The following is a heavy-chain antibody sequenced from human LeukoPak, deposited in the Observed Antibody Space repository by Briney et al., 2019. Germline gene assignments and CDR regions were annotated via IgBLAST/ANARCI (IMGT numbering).Heavy chain of an antibody. V-gene: IGHV3-48*03. CDR2: ISSSGGTI. D-gene: IGHD3-10*01. CDR1: GFTFSSYE. Sequence: GGSLRLSCAASGFTFSSYEMNWVRQAPGKGLEWVSYISSSGGTIYYADSVKGRFTISRDNPKNTLYLQMNSLRAEDTAVYYCARSKGAGYYYGSGSPPRFDYWGQGTLVTVSS. J-gene: IGHJ4*02. CDR3: ARSKGAGYYYGSGSPPRFDY.